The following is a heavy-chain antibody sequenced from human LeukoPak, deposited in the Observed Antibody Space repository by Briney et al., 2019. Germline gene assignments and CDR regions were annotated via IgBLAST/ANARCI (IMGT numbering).Heavy chain of an antibody. CDR2: ITSDGRTT. CDR1: GFTLSSYM. J-gene: IGHJ4*02. D-gene: IGHD1-26*01. V-gene: IGHV3-74*01. CDR3: ARDWSGSLDY. Sequence: GGSLRLSCAASGFTLSSYMMHWVRQAPGKGLVWVSHITSDGRTTRYADSVKGRFTISRDNAKNTLYLQMNSLRAEDTAVDYCARDWSGSLDYWGQGTLVTVSS.